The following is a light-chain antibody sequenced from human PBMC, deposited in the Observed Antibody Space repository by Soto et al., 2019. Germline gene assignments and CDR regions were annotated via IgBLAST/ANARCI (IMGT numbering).Light chain of an antibody. CDR2: DAS. CDR3: QQRSNWPRT. V-gene: IGKV3-11*01. CDR1: QSVSSY. J-gene: IGKJ1*01. Sequence: IVVPQSPATLSLSPGERATLACRASQSVSSYFVWYQQKPGQAPRLLISDASNRATGIPARSSGSGSGTDSTLTISSLEPEDFAVYYCQQRSNWPRTFGQGTKVEIK.